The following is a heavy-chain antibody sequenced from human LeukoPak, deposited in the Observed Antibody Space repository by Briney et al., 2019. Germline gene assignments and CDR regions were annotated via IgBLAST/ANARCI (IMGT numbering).Heavy chain of an antibody. Sequence: SETLSLTCTVSGGSISSSSYYWGWIRQPPGKGLEWIGSIYYSGSTYYNPSLKSRVTISVDTSKNQFSLKLSSVTAADTAVYYCAGSESIAADLFDPWGQGTLVTVSP. CDR3: AGSESIAADLFDP. V-gene: IGHV4-39*01. J-gene: IGHJ5*02. CDR1: GGSISSSSYY. CDR2: IYYSGST. D-gene: IGHD6-13*01.